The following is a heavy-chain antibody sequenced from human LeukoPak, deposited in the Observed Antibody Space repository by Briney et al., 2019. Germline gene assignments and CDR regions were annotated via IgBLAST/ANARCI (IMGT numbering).Heavy chain of an antibody. J-gene: IGHJ4*02. Sequence: GGSLRLSCAASGFTFSSYGMHWVRQAPGRGLEWVAVISYDGSNKYYADSVKGRFTISRDNSKNTLYLQMNSLRAEDTAVYYCAKGHDYGDLLGYWGQGTLVTVSS. CDR1: GFTFSSYG. D-gene: IGHD4-17*01. CDR2: ISYDGSNK. V-gene: IGHV3-30*18. CDR3: AKGHDYGDLLGY.